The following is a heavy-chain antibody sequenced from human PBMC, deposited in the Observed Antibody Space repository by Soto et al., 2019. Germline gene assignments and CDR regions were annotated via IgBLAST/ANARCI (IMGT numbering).Heavy chain of an antibody. CDR2: IYHSGST. J-gene: IGHJ6*02. CDR1: GGSISSGGYS. D-gene: IGHD3-3*01. Sequence: PSETLSLTCAVSGGSISSGGYSWSWIRHPPGKGLECIGYIYHSGSTYYNPSLKSRVTISVDRSKNQFSLKLSSVTAADTAVYYCARASSLYYDFWSGPLNYYYYGMDVWGQGTTVTVSS. CDR3: ARASSLYYDFWSGPLNYYYYGMDV. V-gene: IGHV4-30-2*01.